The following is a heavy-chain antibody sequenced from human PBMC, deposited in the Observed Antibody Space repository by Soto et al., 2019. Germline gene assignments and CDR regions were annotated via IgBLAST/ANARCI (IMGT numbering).Heavy chain of an antibody. Sequence: ASVKVSCKASGYTFTSYAMHWVRQAPGQRLEWMRWINAGNGNTKYSQKFQGRVTITRDTSASTAYMDLSSLRSEDTAVYYCASSYYYDSSGYSSLYYYYGMDVWGQGTMVTVSS. CDR3: ASSYYYDSSGYSSLYYYYGMDV. CDR1: GYTFTSYA. D-gene: IGHD3-22*01. V-gene: IGHV1-3*01. J-gene: IGHJ6*02. CDR2: INAGNGNT.